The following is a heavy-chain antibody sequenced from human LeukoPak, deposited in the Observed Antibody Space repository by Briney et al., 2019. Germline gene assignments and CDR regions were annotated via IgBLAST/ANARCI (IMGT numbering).Heavy chain of an antibody. CDR1: GFTFSSYW. V-gene: IGHV3-7*01. Sequence: PGGSLRLSCAASGFTFSSYWMSWVRQAPGKGLEWVANINQDGSEKYYVDSVKGRFTISRDNAKNSLYLQMNSLRAEDTAVYYCAREGCSGGSCYHNWFDPWGQGTLSPSPQ. CDR2: INQDGSEK. J-gene: IGHJ5*02. D-gene: IGHD2-15*01. CDR3: AREGCSGGSCYHNWFDP.